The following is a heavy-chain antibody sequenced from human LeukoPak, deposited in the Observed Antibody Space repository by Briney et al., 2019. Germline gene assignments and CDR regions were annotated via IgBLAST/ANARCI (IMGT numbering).Heavy chain of an antibody. CDR1: GFTFSSYA. CDR2: IRYDGNKK. Sequence: AGGSLRLSCAASGFTFSSYAMYWVRQAPGKGLEWVAFIRYDGNKKYYADSVKGRFTISRDNSRNTVYLQMNSLTSDDTAVYYCAKLLLETGGIGEEFDYWGQGTLVTVSS. V-gene: IGHV3-30*02. CDR3: AKLLLETGGIGEEFDY. J-gene: IGHJ4*02. D-gene: IGHD1-26*01.